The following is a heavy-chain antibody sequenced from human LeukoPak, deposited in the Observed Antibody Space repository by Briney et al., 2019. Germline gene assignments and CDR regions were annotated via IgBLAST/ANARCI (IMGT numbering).Heavy chain of an antibody. CDR3: ARSPLEYDFWSGRHYYFDY. CDR1: GGSFSGYY. V-gene: IGHV4-34*01. CDR2: INHSGST. D-gene: IGHD3-3*01. J-gene: IGHJ4*02. Sequence: SETLSLTCAVYGGSFSGYYWSWIRQPPGEGLEWIGEINHSGSTNYNPSLKSRVTISIDTSKNQFSLRLSSVTAADTAVYYCARSPLEYDFWSGRHYYFDYWGQGTLVTVSS.